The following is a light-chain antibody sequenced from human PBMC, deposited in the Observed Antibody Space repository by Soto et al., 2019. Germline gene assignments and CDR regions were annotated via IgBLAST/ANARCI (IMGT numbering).Light chain of an antibody. CDR3: QQYGSSPT. V-gene: IGKV3-15*01. CDR1: QSVSTN. CDR2: GAS. J-gene: IGKJ1*01. Sequence: EIVMTQSPATLSVPPGARATLSCRASQSVSTNFAWYQQKPGQAPRLLIYGASTRATAVPARFTASGSGTEFTLTISSLQSEDFAVYYCQQYGSSPTFGQGTKVDIK.